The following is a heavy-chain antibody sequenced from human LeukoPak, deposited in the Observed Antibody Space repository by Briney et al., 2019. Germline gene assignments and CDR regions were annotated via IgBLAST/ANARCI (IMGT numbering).Heavy chain of an antibody. D-gene: IGHD6-13*01. CDR2: IYSGGST. Sequence: GGSLRLSCAASGFTVSSNYMSWVRQAPGKGLEWVSGIYSGGSTYYADSVKGRFTISRDNSKNTLYLQMNSLRAEDTAVYYCARDSSSWYNWFDPWGQGTLVTVSS. V-gene: IGHV3-66*02. CDR3: ARDSSSWYNWFDP. J-gene: IGHJ5*02. CDR1: GFTVSSNY.